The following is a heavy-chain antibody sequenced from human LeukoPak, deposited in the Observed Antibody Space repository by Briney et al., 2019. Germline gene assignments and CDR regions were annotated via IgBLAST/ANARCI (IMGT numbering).Heavy chain of an antibody. CDR3: ARDARDGYNSNLDY. Sequence: PSETLSLTCTVSGGSISSGSYYWSWIRQPAGKGLEWIGHIYISGSTNYNPSLKSRVTISVDTSKNQFSLELNSVTAADTAVYFCARDARDGYNSNLDYWGQGALVTVSS. D-gene: IGHD5-24*01. CDR2: IYISGST. V-gene: IGHV4-61*09. CDR1: GGSISSGSYY. J-gene: IGHJ4*02.